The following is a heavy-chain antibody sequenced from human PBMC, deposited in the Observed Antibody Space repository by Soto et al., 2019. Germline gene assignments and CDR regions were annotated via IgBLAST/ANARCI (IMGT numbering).Heavy chain of an antibody. V-gene: IGHV2-5*02. J-gene: IGHJ5*02. Sequence: SGPTLVNPTQTLTLTCTLSGFSLSTSGVGVGWIRQPPGKALEWLALIYWDDDKRYSPSLKSRLTITKDTSKNQVVLTMTNMGPVDTATYYCAHSQPEYCTSTSCYVSWGQGTLVTVSS. CDR2: IYWDDDK. CDR3: AHSQPEYCTSTSCYVS. D-gene: IGHD2-2*01. CDR1: GFSLSTSGVG.